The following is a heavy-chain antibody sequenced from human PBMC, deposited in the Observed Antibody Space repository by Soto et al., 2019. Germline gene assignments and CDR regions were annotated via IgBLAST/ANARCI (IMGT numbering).Heavy chain of an antibody. CDR3: GGDIGGYDSPFYFDY. V-gene: IGHV1-18*01. CDR1: GYTFTSYG. D-gene: IGHD3-3*01. J-gene: IGHJ4*02. Sequence: ASVKVSCKASGYTFTSYGISWVRQAPGQGLEWMGWISAYNGNTNYAQKLQGRVTMTTDTSTSTAYMELRSLRSDDTAVYYCGGDIGGYDSPFYFDYWGQGRVVAVSS. CDR2: ISAYNGNT.